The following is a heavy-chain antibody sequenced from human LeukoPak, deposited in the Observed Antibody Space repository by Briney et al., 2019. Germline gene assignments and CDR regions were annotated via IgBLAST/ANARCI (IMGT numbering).Heavy chain of an antibody. Sequence: GGSLRLSCAASGFTFSSYWMSWVRQAPGKGLEWVANIKQDGSEKYYVDSAKGRFTISRDNAKNSLYLQMNSLRAEDTAVYYCARDLPYYDILTGYYHYYGMDVWGQGTTVTVSS. CDR1: GFTFSSYW. V-gene: IGHV3-7*01. CDR3: ARDLPYYDILTGYYHYYGMDV. J-gene: IGHJ6*02. D-gene: IGHD3-9*01. CDR2: IKQDGSEK.